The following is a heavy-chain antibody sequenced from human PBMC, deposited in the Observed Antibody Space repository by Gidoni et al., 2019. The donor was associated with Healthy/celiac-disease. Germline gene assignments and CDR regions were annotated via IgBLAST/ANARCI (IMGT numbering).Heavy chain of an antibody. CDR1: GFTFSDYY. CDR3: ARGWGVTGGDY. V-gene: IGHV3-11*06. CDR2: ISSSSSDT. J-gene: IGHJ4*02. Sequence: QVQLVESGGGLVKPGGSLRLSCAASGFTFSDYYMSWIRQDPGKVLERGAYISSSSSDTNYADAVKGGFTISRNKAKNSLDLKMNSRRAEETDFYYCARGWGVTGGDYWGQGTLVTVSS. D-gene: IGHD3-10*01.